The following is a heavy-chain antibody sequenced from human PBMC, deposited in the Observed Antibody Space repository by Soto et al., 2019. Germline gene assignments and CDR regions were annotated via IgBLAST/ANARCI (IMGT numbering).Heavy chain of an antibody. D-gene: IGHD1-26*01. CDR3: ARWGGEGATENLFDY. CDR1: GGSISSSSYY. J-gene: IGHJ4*02. Sequence: SETLSLTCAVSGGSISSSSYYWGWIRQPPGKGLEWIGSIYYSGSTYYNPSLKSRVTISVDTSKNQFSLKLSSVTAADTAVYYCARWGGEGATENLFDYWGQGTLVTVSS. CDR2: IYYSGST. V-gene: IGHV4-39*01.